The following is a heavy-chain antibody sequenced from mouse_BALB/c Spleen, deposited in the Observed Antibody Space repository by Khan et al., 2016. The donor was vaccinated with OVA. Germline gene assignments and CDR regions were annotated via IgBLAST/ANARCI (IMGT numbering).Heavy chain of an antibody. Sequence: EVELVESGPGLVKPSQSLSLSCTVSGYSITSGYVWYFLRPFPGNLLEWMGYISYSGSTNYPPSLKSRISITRQNVKNQFFLQLNAVTTEETATYYWARTARIKYWGQGTTLTDSA. CDR2: ISYSGST. V-gene: IGHV3-2*02. D-gene: IGHD1-2*01. CDR1: GYSITSGYV. J-gene: IGHJ2*01. CDR3: ARTARIKY.